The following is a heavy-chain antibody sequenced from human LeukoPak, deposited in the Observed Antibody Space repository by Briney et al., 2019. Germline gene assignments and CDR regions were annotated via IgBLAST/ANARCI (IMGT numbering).Heavy chain of an antibody. CDR3: ARDLDVVVVAATKNYYYYMDV. CDR1: GYTFTSYA. D-gene: IGHD2-15*01. J-gene: IGHJ6*03. V-gene: IGHV7-4-1*02. Sequence: ASVKVSCKASGYTFTSYAMNWVRQAPGQGLEWMGWINTNTGNPTYAQGSTGRFVFSLDTSVSTAYLQISSLKAEDTAVYYCARDLDVVVVAATKNYYYYMDVWGKGTTVTVSS. CDR2: INTNTGNP.